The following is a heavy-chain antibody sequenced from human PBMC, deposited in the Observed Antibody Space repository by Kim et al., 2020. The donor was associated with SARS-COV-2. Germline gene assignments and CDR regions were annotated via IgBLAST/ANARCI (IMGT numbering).Heavy chain of an antibody. J-gene: IGHJ3*02. CDR1: GFTFSSFS. CDR3: AKSSACDI. Sequence: GGSLRLSFAASGFTFSSFSMAWVRQAPGKGLEWVSSIASGGDRTYYAESVKGRFTVSRDNSKNALYLQLNSLRGHDTAVYYCAKSSACDIWGQGTLVTVSS. V-gene: IGHV3-23*01. CDR2: IASGGDRT.